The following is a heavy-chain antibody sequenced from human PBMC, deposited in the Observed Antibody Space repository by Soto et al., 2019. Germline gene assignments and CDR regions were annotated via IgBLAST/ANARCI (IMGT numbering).Heavy chain of an antibody. CDR3: ARDLIVDGPDNYAMDV. Sequence: ASVKVYFKASGYSLRGNYIHWVRQTPGQGLEWMGWINPNSSGTVYAQKFQGRVTMTRDTSLTTVYMQLNRLTSDDSAVYYCARDLIVDGPDNYAMDVWGQGTTVTVSS. V-gene: IGHV1-2*02. CDR1: GYSLRGNY. D-gene: IGHD3-22*01. J-gene: IGHJ6*02. CDR2: INPNSSGT.